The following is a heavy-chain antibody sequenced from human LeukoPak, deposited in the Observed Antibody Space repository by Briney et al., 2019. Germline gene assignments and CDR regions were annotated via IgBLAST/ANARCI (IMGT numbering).Heavy chain of an antibody. CDR3: ARDRRRHIYDYGGNDY. CDR1: GGSISSGGYY. D-gene: IGHD4-23*01. Sequence: SETLSLTCTVSGGSISSGGYYWSWIRQHPEKGLEWIGYIYYSGSTYYNPSLKSRVTISVDTSKNQFSLKLSSVTAADTAVYYCARDRRRHIYDYGGNDYWGQGTLVTVSS. V-gene: IGHV4-31*03. J-gene: IGHJ4*02. CDR2: IYYSGST.